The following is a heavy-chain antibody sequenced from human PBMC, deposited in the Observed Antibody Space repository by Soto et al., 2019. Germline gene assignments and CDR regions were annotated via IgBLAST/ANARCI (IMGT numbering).Heavy chain of an antibody. J-gene: IGHJ4*02. D-gene: IGHD1-1*01. CDR2: IDPSDSYT. Sequence: PGESLKISCKGSGYSFSSYWITWVRQMPGKGLEWMGKIDPSDSYTSYSPSFQGHVTISADKSISTAYLQWSSLKASDTAMYYCARHDGYNWPFDYWGQGTLVTVSS. CDR1: GYSFSSYW. CDR3: ARHDGYNWPFDY. V-gene: IGHV5-10-1*01.